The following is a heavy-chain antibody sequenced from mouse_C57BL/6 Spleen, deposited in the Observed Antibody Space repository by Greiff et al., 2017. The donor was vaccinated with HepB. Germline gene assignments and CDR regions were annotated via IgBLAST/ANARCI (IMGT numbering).Heavy chain of an antibody. D-gene: IGHD1-1*01. CDR3: ARSGYYYCSSDY. Sequence: QVQLQQSGPELVKPGASVKISCKASGYAFSSSWMNWVKQRPGKGLEWIGRIYPGDGDTNYNGKFKGKATLTADKSSSTAYMQLSSLTSQDSAVYFCARSGYYYCSSDYWGQGTTLTVSS. CDR2: IYPGDGDT. V-gene: IGHV1-82*01. CDR1: GYAFSSSW. J-gene: IGHJ2*01.